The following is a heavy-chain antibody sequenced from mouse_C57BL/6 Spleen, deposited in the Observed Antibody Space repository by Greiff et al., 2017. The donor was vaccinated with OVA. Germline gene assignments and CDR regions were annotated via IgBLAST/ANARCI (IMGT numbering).Heavy chain of an antibody. Sequence: VQRVESGPGLVQPSQSLSITCTVSGFSLTSYGVHWVRQSPGKGLEWLGVIWRGGSTDYNAAFMSRLSITKDNSKSQVFFKMNSLQADDTAIYYCAKSGDDGYYRDYYAMDYWGQGTSVTVSS. V-gene: IGHV2-5*01. CDR2: IWRGGST. CDR1: GFSLTSYG. CDR3: AKSGDDGYYRDYYAMDY. D-gene: IGHD2-3*01. J-gene: IGHJ4*01.